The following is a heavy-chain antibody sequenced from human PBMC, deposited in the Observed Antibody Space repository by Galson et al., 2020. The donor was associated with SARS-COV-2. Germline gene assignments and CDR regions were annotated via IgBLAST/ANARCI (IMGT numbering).Heavy chain of an antibody. CDR3: ARLLDSNYITN. Sequence: SETLSLTCSVSGVSISFGGYYWGWIRQPPGKGLEWLGHIYHSGTTYYNSYLQSRLTISADTSTNHFSLRLTSVTAADTAIYYCARLLDSNYITNWGQGSLVTVSS. V-gene: IGHV4-31*03. D-gene: IGHD4-4*01. J-gene: IGHJ4*02. CDR2: IYHSGTT. CDR1: GVSISFGGYY.